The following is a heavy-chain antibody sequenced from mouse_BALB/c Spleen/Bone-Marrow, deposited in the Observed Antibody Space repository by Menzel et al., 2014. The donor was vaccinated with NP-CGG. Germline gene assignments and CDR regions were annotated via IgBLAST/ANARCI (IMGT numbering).Heavy chain of an antibody. V-gene: IGHV2-9*02. J-gene: IGHJ4*01. Sequence: VHLVESGPGLVAPSQSLSFSCTVSGFSLTSYGVHWVRQPPGQGLEWLGAIWAGGSTNYNSALMSRLTISKDNSKSQVFLKMNSLLTDDTAMYYCAREGRGYYGSSGAAMDYWGQGTKVTVSS. D-gene: IGHD1-1*01. CDR1: GFSLTSYG. CDR3: AREGRGYYGSSGAAMDY. CDR2: IWAGGST.